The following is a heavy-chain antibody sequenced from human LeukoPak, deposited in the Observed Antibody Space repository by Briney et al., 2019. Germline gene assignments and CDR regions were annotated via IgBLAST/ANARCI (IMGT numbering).Heavy chain of an antibody. D-gene: IGHD6-19*01. CDR1: GGSLSSSGHW. Sequence: SETLSLTCTVSGGSLSSSGHWWVWIRQPPGKGLEWIGSIHYSGKVYYNPSLKSRVTTSVDTSTDQFSLRLSSATAADTAIYYCARQSGDQSSAWYFDAWGQGTLVTVSS. J-gene: IGHJ4*02. CDR3: ARQSGDQSSAWYFDA. CDR2: IHYSGKV. V-gene: IGHV4-39*01.